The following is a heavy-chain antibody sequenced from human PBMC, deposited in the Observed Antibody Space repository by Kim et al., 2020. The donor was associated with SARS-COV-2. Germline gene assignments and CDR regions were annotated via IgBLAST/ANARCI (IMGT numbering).Heavy chain of an antibody. V-gene: IGHV4-38-2*02. J-gene: IGHJ4*02. Sequence: SETLSLTCTVSGYSISSGYYWGWIRQPPGKGLEWIGSIYHSGSTYYNPSLKSRVTISVDTSKNQFSLKLSSVTAADTAVYYCASPLYSGSYYAPLSFDYWGQGTLVTVSS. CDR2: IYHSGST. CDR1: GYSISSGYY. CDR3: ASPLYSGSYYAPLSFDY. D-gene: IGHD1-26*01.